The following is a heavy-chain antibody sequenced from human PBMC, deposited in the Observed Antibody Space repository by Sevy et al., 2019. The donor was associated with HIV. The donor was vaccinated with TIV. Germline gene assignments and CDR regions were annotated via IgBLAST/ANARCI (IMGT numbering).Heavy chain of an antibody. Sequence: ASVKVSCKASGGTFSSYGISWVRQAPGQGLEWMGGIIPILGTVNCAQTFQGRVTITADESTKTAYMELSSLRSEDTAMYFCARGGGNGWYYFDYWGQETLVTVSS. J-gene: IGHJ4*02. CDR3: ARGGGNGWYYFDY. D-gene: IGHD6-19*01. V-gene: IGHV1-69*13. CDR1: GGTFSSYG. CDR2: IIPILGTV.